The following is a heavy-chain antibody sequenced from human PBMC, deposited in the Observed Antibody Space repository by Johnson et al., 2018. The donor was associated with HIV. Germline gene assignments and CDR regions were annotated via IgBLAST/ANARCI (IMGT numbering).Heavy chain of an antibody. CDR2: IWYDGSNK. Sequence: QMQLVESGGGVVQPGRSLRLSCAASGFTFSSYGIHWVRQAPGKGLEWVAVIWYDGSNKYYADSVKGRFTISRDNSKNTLYLQMNSLRAEDTAVYYCARVSLAYSYGYDAFDIWGQGTRVTVSS. CDR1: GFTFSSYG. D-gene: IGHD5-18*01. CDR3: ARVSLAYSYGYDAFDI. V-gene: IGHV3-33*01. J-gene: IGHJ3*02.